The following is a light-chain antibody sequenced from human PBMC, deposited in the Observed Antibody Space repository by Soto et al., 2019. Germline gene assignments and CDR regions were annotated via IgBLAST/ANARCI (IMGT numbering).Light chain of an antibody. J-gene: IGKJ4*01. CDR1: QSLLHSNGYNY. V-gene: IGKV2-28*01. CDR3: MQALQTPS. CDR2: LGS. Sequence: ESVMTQSPVSLSVTPGEPASISCRSSQSLLHSNGYNYLDWYLQKPGQSPQLLIYLGSFRAAGVPDRFRGSGSGTDFTLKISRVEAADVGVYYCMQALQTPSFGGGTKVEIK.